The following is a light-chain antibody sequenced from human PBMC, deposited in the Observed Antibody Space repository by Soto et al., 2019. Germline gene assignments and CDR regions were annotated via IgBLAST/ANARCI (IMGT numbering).Light chain of an antibody. J-gene: IGKJ2*01. CDR3: QQFYNTLPYT. V-gene: IGKV4-1*01. CDR1: QSVLYSSNNKNY. Sequence: DIVLTHSPDSLAVSLGERVTINCKSSQSVLYSSNNKNYLAWYQQKPGQPPKLLIYWASTRESGVPDRFSGSGSGTDFTLTISSLQAEDVAVYYCQQFYNTLPYTFGQGTKLEI. CDR2: WAS.